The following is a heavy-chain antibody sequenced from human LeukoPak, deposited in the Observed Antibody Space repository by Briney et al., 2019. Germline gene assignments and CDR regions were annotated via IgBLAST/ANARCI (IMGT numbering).Heavy chain of an antibody. CDR2: TYYRSKWYT. Sequence: SQTLSLTCAISGDSVSSNSAAWHWIRQSPSRGLEWLGRTYYRSKWYTDYAVSVKSRITINPDTSKNQFSLQMNSVTPEDTAVYYCARDRGYTYGADFDYWGQGTLVTVSS. V-gene: IGHV6-1*01. CDR1: GDSVSSNSAA. CDR3: ARDRGYTYGADFDY. J-gene: IGHJ4*02. D-gene: IGHD5-18*01.